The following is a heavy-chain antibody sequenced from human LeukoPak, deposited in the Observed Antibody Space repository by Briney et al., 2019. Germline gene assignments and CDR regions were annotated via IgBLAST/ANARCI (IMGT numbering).Heavy chain of an antibody. CDR2: INSHTGGS. V-gene: IGHV1-2*06. Sequence: ASVKVSCKASGYNFTDYYIHWVRQAPGQGPEWMGRINSHTGGSNFAQKFQGRVTMTRDTSISTVYMELTRLRSEDTAVYYCARGKLWFDYWGQGTLVTVSS. CDR3: ARGKLWFDY. J-gene: IGHJ4*02. CDR1: GYNFTDYY. D-gene: IGHD5-18*01.